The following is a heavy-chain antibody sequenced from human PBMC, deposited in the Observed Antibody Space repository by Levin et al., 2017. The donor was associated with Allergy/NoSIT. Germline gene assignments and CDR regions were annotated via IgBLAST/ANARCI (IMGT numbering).Heavy chain of an antibody. Sequence: NASETLSLTCAVSGGSISSSNWWSWVRQPPGKGLEWIGEIYHSGSTNYNPSLKSRVTISVDKSKNQFSLKLSSVTAADTAVYYCASFSGCGSYDWCFEGRFWDYWGQGTLVTVSS. CDR1: GGSISSSNW. V-gene: IGHV4-4*02. CDR2: IYHSGST. CDR3: ASFSGCGSYDWCFEGRFWDY. J-gene: IGHJ4*02. D-gene: IGHD3-16*01.